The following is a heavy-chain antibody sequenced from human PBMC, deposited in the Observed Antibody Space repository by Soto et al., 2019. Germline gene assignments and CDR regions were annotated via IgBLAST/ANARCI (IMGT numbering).Heavy chain of an antibody. CDR2: INEDGSET. V-gene: IGHV3-7*01. D-gene: IGHD2-15*01. J-gene: IGHJ4*02. CDR1: GYPFSRYW. CDR3: ASRFCSVAACYRAGYRVFDY. Sequence: EVQLVESGGGLVQPGGSLRLSCAASGYPFSRYWLTWVRQAPGKGRGWVANINEDGSETYYLDSVRGRFTTSRDNAENSLFLQMNSLRAEDTAVYYCASRFCSVAACYRAGYRVFDYWGPGTVVTVSS.